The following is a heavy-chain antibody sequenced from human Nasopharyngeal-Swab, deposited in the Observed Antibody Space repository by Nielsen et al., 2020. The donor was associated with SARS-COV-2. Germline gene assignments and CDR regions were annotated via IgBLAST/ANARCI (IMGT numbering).Heavy chain of an antibody. CDR2: IYYSGST. V-gene: IGHV4-30-4*01. CDR3: ASYCGGDCYAFDY. CDR1: GGSISSGDYY. Sequence: SETLSLTCTVSGGSISSGDYYWSWIRQPPGKGLEWIGYIYYSGSTYYNPSLKSRVTISVDTSKNQFSLKLSSVTAADTAVYYCASYCGGDCYAFDYWGQGTLVTVSS. D-gene: IGHD2-21*02. J-gene: IGHJ4*02.